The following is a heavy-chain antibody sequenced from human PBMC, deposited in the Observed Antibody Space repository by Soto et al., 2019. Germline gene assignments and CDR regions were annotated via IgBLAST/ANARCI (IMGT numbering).Heavy chain of an antibody. J-gene: IGHJ4*02. CDR1: GGSISSSSYY. D-gene: IGHD6-19*01. CDR3: ERQRGVAVAGKAFGY. Sequence: SETLSLTCTVSGGSISSSSYYWGWIRQPPGKGLEWIGSIYYSGSTYYNPSLKSRVTISVDTSKNQFSLKLSSVTAADTAVYYCERQRGVAVAGKAFGYWGQGTLVTVSS. V-gene: IGHV4-39*01. CDR2: IYYSGST.